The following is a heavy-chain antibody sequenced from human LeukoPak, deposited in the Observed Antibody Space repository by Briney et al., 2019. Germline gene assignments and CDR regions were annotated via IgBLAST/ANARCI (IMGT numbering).Heavy chain of an antibody. CDR1: GFTFSSYW. CDR3: AGDAGVVAASDV. V-gene: IGHV3-74*01. J-gene: IGHJ6*02. Sequence: PGGSLRLSCAASGFTFSSYWMHWVRRAPGKRLVWVSRINSDGSSTTYADSVKGRFTISRDNAKNTLYLQMNSLRAEDTAVNYCAGDAGVVAASDVWGQGTTVTVSS. CDR2: INSDGSST. D-gene: IGHD6-13*01.